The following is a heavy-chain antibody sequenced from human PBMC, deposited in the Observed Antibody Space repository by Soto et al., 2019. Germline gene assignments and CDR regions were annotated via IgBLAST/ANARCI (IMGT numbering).Heavy chain of an antibody. CDR1: GGSSSSSNW. D-gene: IGHD4-17*01. CDR3: ARDAGHYGDYGRGSLGY. J-gene: IGHJ4*02. Sequence: QVQLQESGPGLVKPSGTLSLTCAVAGGSSSSSNWWIWVLQPPGKGLECIGEIYHSGSTNYNPSPESRITLSVDKSNNQFSRRLSSVTAADTAGYYCARDAGHYGDYGRGSLGYWGEGTMVTVSS. V-gene: IGHV4-4*02. CDR2: IYHSGST.